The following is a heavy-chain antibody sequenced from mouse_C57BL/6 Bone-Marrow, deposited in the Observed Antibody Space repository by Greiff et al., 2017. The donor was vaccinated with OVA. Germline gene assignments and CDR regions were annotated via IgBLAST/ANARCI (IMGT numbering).Heavy chain of an antibody. J-gene: IGHJ3*01. D-gene: IGHD2-4*01. CDR2: INYDGSST. V-gene: IGHV5-16*01. Sequence: EVKLVESEGGLVQPGSSMKLSCTASGFTFSDYYMAWVRQVPEKGLEWVANINYDGSSTYYLDSLKSRFIISRDNAKNILYLQMSSLKSEDTATYYCAREEYEYGGAWFAYWGQGTLVTVSA. CDR3: AREEYEYGGAWFAY. CDR1: GFTFSDYY.